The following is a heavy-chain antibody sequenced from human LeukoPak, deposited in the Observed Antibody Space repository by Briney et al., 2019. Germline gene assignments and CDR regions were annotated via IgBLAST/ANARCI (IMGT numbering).Heavy chain of an antibody. CDR3: ARETALVTNYYSYYGMDV. V-gene: IGHV1-46*01. Sequence: ASVKVSCKASGYTFTSYYMHWVQQAPGQGLDWMGIINPIGARTTYAQKFRGRLTMTRDTSTSTVYMELSSLRSEDTAVYYCARETALVTNYYSYYGMDVWGQGTTVTVSS. CDR2: INPIGART. CDR1: GYTFTSYY. J-gene: IGHJ6*02. D-gene: IGHD5-18*01.